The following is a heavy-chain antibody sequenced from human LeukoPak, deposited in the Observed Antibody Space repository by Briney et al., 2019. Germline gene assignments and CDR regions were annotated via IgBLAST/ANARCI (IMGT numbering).Heavy chain of an antibody. CDR2: IHYSGTT. CDR1: GGSISSSSYF. D-gene: IGHD5-18*01. CDR3: ARDEVTWIRKHVAFDI. V-gene: IGHV4-39*07. J-gene: IGHJ3*02. Sequence: PSETLSLTCTVSGGSISSSSYFWGWIRQPPGKGLEWIGTIHYSGTTYYNPSLKSRVTISVDTSKNQFSLKLSSVTAADTAVFYCARDEVTWIRKHVAFDIWGQGTLVTVSS.